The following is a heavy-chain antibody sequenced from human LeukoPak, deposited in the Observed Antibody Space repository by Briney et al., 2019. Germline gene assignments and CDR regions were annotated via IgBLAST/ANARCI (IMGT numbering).Heavy chain of an antibody. V-gene: IGHV1-18*01. D-gene: IGHD2-2*01. Sequence: GASVKVSCKASGYTFTSYGISWVRQAPGQGLEWMGWISAYNGNTNYAQKLQGRVTMTTDTSTSTAYMELRSLRSEDTAVYYCAICFSTSCYYNYYMDVWGEGTTVTVSS. CDR2: ISAYNGNT. J-gene: IGHJ6*03. CDR3: AICFSTSCYYNYYMDV. CDR1: GYTFTSYG.